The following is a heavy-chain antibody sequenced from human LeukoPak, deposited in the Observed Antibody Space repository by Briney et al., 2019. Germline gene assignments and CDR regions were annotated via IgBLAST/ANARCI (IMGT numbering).Heavy chain of an antibody. Sequence: PGGSLRLSCAASGFTVSSNYMSWVRQAPGKGLEWVSAISGSGGSTYYADSVKGRFTISRDNSKNTLYLQMNSLRAEDTAVYYCAKEGPVTSSGEPYFDYWGQGTLVTVSS. J-gene: IGHJ4*02. D-gene: IGHD6-19*01. CDR2: ISGSGGST. V-gene: IGHV3-23*01. CDR1: GFTVSSNY. CDR3: AKEGPVTSSGEPYFDY.